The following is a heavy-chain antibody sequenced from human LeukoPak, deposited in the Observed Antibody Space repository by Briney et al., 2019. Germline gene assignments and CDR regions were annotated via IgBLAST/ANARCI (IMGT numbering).Heavy chain of an antibody. D-gene: IGHD5-24*01. J-gene: IGHJ5*02. CDR1: GFTFSSYA. CDR2: INWNGGST. CDR3: ARELRDGYGP. V-gene: IGHV3-20*04. Sequence: GGSLRLSCAASGFTFSSYAMSWVRQAPGKGLEWVSGINWNGGSTGYADSVKGRFTISRDNAKNSLYLQMNSLRAEDTALYYCARELRDGYGPWGQGTLVTVSS.